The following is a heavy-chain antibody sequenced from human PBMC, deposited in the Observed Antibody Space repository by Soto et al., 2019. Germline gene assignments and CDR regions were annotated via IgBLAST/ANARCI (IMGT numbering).Heavy chain of an antibody. V-gene: IGHV4-59*02. CDR1: GGSVSVYY. J-gene: IGHJ4*02. CDR2: IYASGSP. D-gene: IGHD1-26*01. CDR3: ARGVGSSPPQY. Sequence: SSETLSLTCTISGGSVSVYYWSWIQQSTGQGLEWIGYIYASGSPYYNPSLRSRVTISADTSKNQISLKLTSPTAADTAVYYCARGVGSSPPQYWGRGTLVTVSS.